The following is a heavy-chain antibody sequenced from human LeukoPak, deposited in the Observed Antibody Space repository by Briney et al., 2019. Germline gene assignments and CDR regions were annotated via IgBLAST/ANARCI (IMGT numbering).Heavy chain of an antibody. D-gene: IGHD2-2*01. Sequence: ASVKVSCKVSGYTLTELSMHWVRQAPGKGLEWMGGFDPEDGETIYAQKFQGRGTMTEDTSTDTAYMELSSLRSEDTAVYYCATGYQLNSALGDYWGQGTLVTVSS. CDR2: FDPEDGET. CDR3: ATGYQLNSALGDY. CDR1: GYTLTELS. J-gene: IGHJ4*02. V-gene: IGHV1-24*01.